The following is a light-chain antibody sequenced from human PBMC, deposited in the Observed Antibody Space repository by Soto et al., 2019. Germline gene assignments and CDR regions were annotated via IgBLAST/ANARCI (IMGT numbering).Light chain of an antibody. V-gene: IGLV2-14*01. CDR3: SSYTSSGSYTGSSTYVV. J-gene: IGLJ2*01. Sequence: QPVLTQPASVSGSPGQSITIPCTGTSSDVGGYNYVSWYQHHPGKAPKLMIYEVSNRPSGVSNRFSGSKSGNTASLTISALQAEDEAAYYCSSYTSSGSYTGSSTYVVFGGGTKVTVL. CDR2: EVS. CDR1: SSDVGGYNY.